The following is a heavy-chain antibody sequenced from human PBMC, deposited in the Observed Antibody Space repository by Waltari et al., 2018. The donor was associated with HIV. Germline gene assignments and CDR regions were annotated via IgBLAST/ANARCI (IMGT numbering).Heavy chain of an antibody. Sequence: QVQLQESGPGLVKPSETLSLTCSVSGYSISSGYSWGWIRQPPGKGLEWIGSFYHSGTTYYNPSLKSRVTISVDTSKNQFSLKLNSVTAADTAVYYCARDSPFYYASGRNWFDPWGQGTLVTVSS. CDR1: GYSISSGYS. CDR3: ARDSPFYYASGRNWFDP. V-gene: IGHV4-38-2*02. J-gene: IGHJ5*02. D-gene: IGHD3-10*01. CDR2: FYHSGTT.